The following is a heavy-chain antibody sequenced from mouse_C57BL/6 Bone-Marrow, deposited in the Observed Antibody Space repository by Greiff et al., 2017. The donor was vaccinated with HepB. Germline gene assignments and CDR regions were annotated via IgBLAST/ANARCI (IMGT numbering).Heavy chain of an antibody. D-gene: IGHD1-1*01. CDR2: ISNGGGST. Sequence: EVQVVESGGGLVQPGGSLKLSCAASGFTFSDYYMYWVRQTPEKRLEWVAYISNGGGSTYYPDTVKGRFTISRDNAKNTLYLQMSRLKSEDTAMYYCARQAYYGSSYWYFDVWGTGTTVTVSS. CDR3: ARQAYYGSSYWYFDV. V-gene: IGHV5-12*01. J-gene: IGHJ1*03. CDR1: GFTFSDYY.